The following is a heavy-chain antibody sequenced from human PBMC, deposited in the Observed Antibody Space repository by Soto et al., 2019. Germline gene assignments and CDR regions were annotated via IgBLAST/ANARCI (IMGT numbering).Heavy chain of an antibody. Sequence: XSVKVSCKDSRYSFSTYSIHWVRQAPGQSLEWMGWINAGNGNTKYSQKFQGRVTITRDTSANTVYMELSSLRSEDTAVYYCARDGAVAGGINFDYWGQGALVTVSS. CDR2: INAGNGNT. CDR1: RYSFSTYS. J-gene: IGHJ4*02. D-gene: IGHD6-19*01. CDR3: ARDGAVAGGINFDY. V-gene: IGHV1-3*01.